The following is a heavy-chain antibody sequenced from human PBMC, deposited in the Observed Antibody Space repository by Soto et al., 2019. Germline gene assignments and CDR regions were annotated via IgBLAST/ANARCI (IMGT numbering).Heavy chain of an antibody. D-gene: IGHD1-26*01. CDR2: MSYDGSNE. J-gene: IGHJ4*02. Sequence: QVPLVESGGVVVQPGSSLRLSCAASGFTFSHYAMHWVRQAPGKGLEWVSLMSYDGSNEYYADSVKGRFTISRDNSKNRVYLQMNSLRAEDTAVYYCARDGSTNFDYWGQGTLVTVSS. CDR3: ARDGSTNFDY. CDR1: GFTFSHYA. V-gene: IGHV3-30*03.